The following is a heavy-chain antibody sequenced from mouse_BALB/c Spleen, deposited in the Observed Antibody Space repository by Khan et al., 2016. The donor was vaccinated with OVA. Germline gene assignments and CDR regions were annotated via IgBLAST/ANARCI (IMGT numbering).Heavy chain of an antibody. Sequence: QVQLKESGPGLVAPSQSLSITCTVSGFSLSRYNIHWVRQPPGKGLEWLGMIWGGGSTDYNSAIKSRLSISKDNYKGKVFLKMHSLQTDDTAMDYCARAYYRYDGYYAMDYWGQGTSVTVSS. D-gene: IGHD2-14*01. J-gene: IGHJ4*01. V-gene: IGHV2-6-4*01. CDR2: IWGGGST. CDR3: ARAYYRYDGYYAMDY. CDR1: GFSLSRYN.